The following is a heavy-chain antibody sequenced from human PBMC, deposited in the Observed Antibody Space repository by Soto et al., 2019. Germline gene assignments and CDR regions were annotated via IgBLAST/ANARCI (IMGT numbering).Heavy chain of an antibody. Sequence: QVQLQESGPGLVKPSQTLSLTCTVSGGSISSGNYYWSWIRQHPGKGLEWIGYIYYSGSTYYNPSLKSRVTISEDTSKNQFSLKLSSVTAADTAVYYCAREGVGATNGDWGQGTLVTVSS. V-gene: IGHV4-31*03. D-gene: IGHD1-26*01. CDR2: IYYSGST. CDR1: GGSISSGNYY. CDR3: AREGVGATNGD. J-gene: IGHJ4*02.